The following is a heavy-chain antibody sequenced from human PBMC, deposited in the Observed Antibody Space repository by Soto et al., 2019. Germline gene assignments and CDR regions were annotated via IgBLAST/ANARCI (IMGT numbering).Heavy chain of an antibody. CDR1: ESIFNTYG. V-gene: IGHV3-21*01. D-gene: IGHD3-3*01. J-gene: IGHJ6*02. Sequence: EVQMEESGGGLAKPGGSLRLSCAVPESIFNTYGFNWVRQAPGKGLEWVSYISSTSRFIYYADSVLGRFTISRDNAKSTLHLQMTGLTAADTAVYYCARDRGGGSIFGGHYGMDVWGQGTTVTVSS. CDR3: ARDRGGGSIFGGHYGMDV. CDR2: ISSTSRFI.